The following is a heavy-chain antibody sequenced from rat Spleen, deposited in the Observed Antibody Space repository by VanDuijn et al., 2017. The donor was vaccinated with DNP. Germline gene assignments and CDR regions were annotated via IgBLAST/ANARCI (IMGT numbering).Heavy chain of an antibody. CDR1: GYSITSNY. J-gene: IGHJ2*01. D-gene: IGHD1-4*01. CDR2: ITYIGNP. CDR3: AIFTRYFDA. V-gene: IGHV3-1*01. Sequence: EVQLQESGPGLVKPSQSLSLTCSVTGYSITSNYWGWIRQFPGNKVEYIGHITYIGNPNYNPSPVSRISITRDTSKNQFFLHLNSVTTEDTATSYYAIFTRYFDAWGPGVMLTVSS.